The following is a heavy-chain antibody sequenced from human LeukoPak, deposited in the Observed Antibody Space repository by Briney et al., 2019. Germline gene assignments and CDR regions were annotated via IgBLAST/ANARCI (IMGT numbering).Heavy chain of an antibody. Sequence: GASVKVSCKVSGHTLSKLSMHWLRQAPGKGLEWMGGFEPEDGKIISAQKFLGRVTTTEGTSTDTAYMELTRLTSADTAVYYCAASSPYNWKAHDYWGQGTLLIVSS. CDR1: GHTLSKLS. V-gene: IGHV1-24*01. CDR2: FEPEDGKI. CDR3: AASSPYNWKAHDY. D-gene: IGHD1-20*01. J-gene: IGHJ4*02.